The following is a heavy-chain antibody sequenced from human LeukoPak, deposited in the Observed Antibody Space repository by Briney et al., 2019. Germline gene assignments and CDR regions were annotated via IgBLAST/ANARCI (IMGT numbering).Heavy chain of an antibody. CDR3: ATFYGDYTTSVDY. CDR2: INPNSGGT. Sequence: GASVKVSCKASGYTFTGYYLHWVRQAPGQGLEWMGWINPNSGGTNYAQKFQGRVTMTRDTSVSTGYMELSSLRSDDTAVYYCATFYGDYTTSVDYWGQGTLVTVSS. CDR1: GYTFTGYY. D-gene: IGHD4-17*01. V-gene: IGHV1-2*02. J-gene: IGHJ4*02.